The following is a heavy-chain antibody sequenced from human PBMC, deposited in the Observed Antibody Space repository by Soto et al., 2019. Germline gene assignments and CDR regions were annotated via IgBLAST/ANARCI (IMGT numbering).Heavy chain of an antibody. CDR2: IIPIFGTA. CDR3: ASTYTIFGVVTYNWFDP. CDR1: GGTFSSYA. D-gene: IGHD3-3*01. Sequence: QVQLVQSGAEVKKPGSSVKVSCKGSGGTFSSYAISWVRQAPGQGLEWMGGIIPIFGTANYAQKFQGRVTITADESTSTAYMELSSLTSEDTAVYYCASTYTIFGVVTYNWFDPWGQGTLVTVSS. J-gene: IGHJ5*02. V-gene: IGHV1-69*01.